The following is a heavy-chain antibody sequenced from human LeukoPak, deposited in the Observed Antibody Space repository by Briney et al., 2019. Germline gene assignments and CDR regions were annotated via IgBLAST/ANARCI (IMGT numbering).Heavy chain of an antibody. CDR2: ITGSSTYI. CDR3: ARGGNGYNFHY. D-gene: IGHD5-24*01. CDR1: GFTFSSYS. J-gene: IGHJ4*02. Sequence: GGSLRLSCAASGFTFSSYSMNWVRQAPGKGLEWVSSITGSSTYIHYADSVEGRFTISRDNAKNSLYLQMNSLRAEDTAVYYCARGGNGYNFHYWGQGTLVTVSS. V-gene: IGHV3-21*04.